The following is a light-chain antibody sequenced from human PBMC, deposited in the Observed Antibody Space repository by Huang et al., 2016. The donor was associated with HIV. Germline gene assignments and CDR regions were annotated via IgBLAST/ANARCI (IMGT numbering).Light chain of an antibody. J-gene: IGKJ2*01. Sequence: DIQMTQSPSSLSASGGDRVTITCRASQTISNYLNWYQQKPGKAPKLLIYAASNLQSGVPSRFSGSGSGTDFTLTISSLQPEDFASYSCHQSFSTPYTFGQGTKLEIK. CDR1: QTISNY. CDR2: AAS. CDR3: HQSFSTPYT. V-gene: IGKV1-39*01.